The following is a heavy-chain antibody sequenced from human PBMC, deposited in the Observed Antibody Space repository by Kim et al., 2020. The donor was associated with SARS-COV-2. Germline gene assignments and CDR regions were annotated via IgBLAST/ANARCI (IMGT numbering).Heavy chain of an antibody. CDR1: GYTFTSYG. D-gene: IGHD6-6*01. CDR3: ARVRYSSSTADAFDI. CDR2: ISAYNGNT. V-gene: IGHV1-18*01. Sequence: ASVKVSCKASGYTFTSYGISWVRQAPGQGLEWMGWISAYNGNTNYAQKLQGRVTMTTDTSTSTAYMELRSLRSDDTAVSYCARVRYSSSTADAFDIWGQGTMVTVS. J-gene: IGHJ3*02.